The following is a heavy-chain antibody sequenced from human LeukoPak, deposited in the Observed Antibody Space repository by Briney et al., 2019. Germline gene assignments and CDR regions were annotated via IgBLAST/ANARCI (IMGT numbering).Heavy chain of an antibody. Sequence: GGSLRLSCAASGFTFSSYAMSWVRQAPGKGLEWVSAISGSGGSTYYADFVKGRFTISRDNSKNSLYLQMNSLRAEDTAVYYCASGVKAAMVKFDYWGQGTLVTVSS. J-gene: IGHJ4*02. V-gene: IGHV3-23*01. CDR2: ISGSGGST. CDR1: GFTFSSYA. CDR3: ASGVKAAMVKFDY. D-gene: IGHD5-18*01.